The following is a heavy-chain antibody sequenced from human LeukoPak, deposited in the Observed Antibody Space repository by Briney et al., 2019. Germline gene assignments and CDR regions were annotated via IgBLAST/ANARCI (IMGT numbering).Heavy chain of an antibody. J-gene: IGHJ6*01. CDR3: ARGPRRGYNYGWRYYGMDV. V-gene: IGHV4-34*01. D-gene: IGHD5-18*01. Sequence: SETLSLTCAVYGGSFSGYYWSRIRQPPGKGLELVGESNDSGGTNYNPSLKSRVTISVDTSKNQFSLKLSSVTAADTAVYWCARGPRRGYNYGWRYYGMDVWGQGTTVTVSS. CDR2: SNDSGGT. CDR1: GGSFSGYY.